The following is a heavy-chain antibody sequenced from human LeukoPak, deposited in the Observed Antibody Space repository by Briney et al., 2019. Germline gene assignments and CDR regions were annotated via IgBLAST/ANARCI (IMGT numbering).Heavy chain of an antibody. D-gene: IGHD1-26*01. CDR3: ARYSGSYYGFDY. J-gene: IGHJ4*02. V-gene: IGHV3-53*01. CDR2: IYSGGST. Sequence: GGSLRLSCAASGFTVSYNYMSWVRQAPGKGLEWVSGIYSGGSTNYADSVKGRFTISRDKSKNTLYLQMNSLRAEDTAVYYCARYSGSYYGFDYWGQGTLVTVSS. CDR1: GFTVSYNY.